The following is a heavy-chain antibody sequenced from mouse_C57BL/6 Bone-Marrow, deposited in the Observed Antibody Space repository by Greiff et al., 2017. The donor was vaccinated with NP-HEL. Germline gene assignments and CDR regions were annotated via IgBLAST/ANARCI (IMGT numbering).Heavy chain of an antibody. CDR2: IDPSDSET. V-gene: IGHV1-52*01. CDR1: GYTFTSYW. J-gene: IGHJ3*01. D-gene: IGHD2-4*01. Sequence: QVHVKQPGAELVRPGSSVKLSCKASGYTFTSYWMHWVKQRPIQGLEWIGNIDPSDSETHYNQKFKDKATLTVDKSSSTAYMQLSSLTSEDSAVYYCAAVHYDYYWGQGTLVTVSA. CDR3: AAVHYDYY.